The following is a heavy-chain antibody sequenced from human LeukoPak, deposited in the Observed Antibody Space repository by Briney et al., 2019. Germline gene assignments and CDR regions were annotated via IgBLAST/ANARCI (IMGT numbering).Heavy chain of an antibody. Sequence: PSETLSLTCTVSGGSISSSSYYWGWIRQPPGKGLEWIGSIYYSGSTYYNPSLKSRVTISVDTSKNQFSLKLSSVTAADTAVYYCAKHGSPWYHLLPYFDYWGQGTLVTVSP. CDR3: AKHGSPWYHLLPYFDY. J-gene: IGHJ4*02. CDR1: GGSISSSSYY. V-gene: IGHV4-39*01. D-gene: IGHD1-14*01. CDR2: IYYSGST.